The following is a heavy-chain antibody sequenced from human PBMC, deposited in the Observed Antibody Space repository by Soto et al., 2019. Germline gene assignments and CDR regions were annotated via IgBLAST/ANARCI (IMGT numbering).Heavy chain of an antibody. V-gene: IGHV3-15*07. CDR2: VKTKSEGETT. Sequence: EVQLVESGGGWVKPGGSLTLSCVASGFTFGDAWMNWVRQAAGKGLEWVGHVKTKSEGETTDYAAPVKGRFTIWRDDSTNPLSLQMNSLKSEDTGKYFCTTLGPSWGQGTQVTVSS. J-gene: IGHJ5*02. CDR1: GFTFGDAW. CDR3: TTLGPS.